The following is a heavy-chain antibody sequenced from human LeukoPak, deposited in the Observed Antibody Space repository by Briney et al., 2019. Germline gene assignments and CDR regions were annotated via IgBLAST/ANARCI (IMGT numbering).Heavy chain of an antibody. V-gene: IGHV1-69*01. CDR3: ARDLTVVGGSTFDY. CDR2: IIPIFGTA. D-gene: IGHD4-23*01. CDR1: GGTFSSYA. Sequence: SVKVSCKASGGTFSSYAISWVRQAPGQGLEWMGGIIPIFGTANYAQKFQGRVTITADESTSTAYMELSSLRSEDTAVYYCARDLTVVGGSTFDYWGQGTLVTVSS. J-gene: IGHJ4*02.